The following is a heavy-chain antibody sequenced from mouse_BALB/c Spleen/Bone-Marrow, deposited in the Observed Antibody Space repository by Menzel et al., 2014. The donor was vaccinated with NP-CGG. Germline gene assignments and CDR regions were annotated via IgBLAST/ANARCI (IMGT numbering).Heavy chain of an antibody. J-gene: IGHJ3*01. CDR3: AREGYASTAWFAY. CDR1: GYTFTDYA. Sequence: VQLQESGPELVRPGVSVKISCKDSGYTFTDYAMHWVKQSHAKRLEWIGVINTYSGNTNYNQNFKGKATMTVDKSSSTAFMELARLTYEDSAIYYCAREGYASTAWFAYWGQGTLVTVSA. D-gene: IGHD3-1*01. CDR2: INTYSGNT. V-gene: IGHV1-67*01.